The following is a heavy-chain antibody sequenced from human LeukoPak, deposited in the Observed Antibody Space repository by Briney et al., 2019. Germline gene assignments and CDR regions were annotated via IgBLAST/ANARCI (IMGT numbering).Heavy chain of an antibody. D-gene: IGHD3-9*01. CDR3: ARAGADYDILTGYQYYFDY. J-gene: IGHJ4*02. Sequence: GGSLRLSCAASGFTFSSYSMNWVRQAPGKGLEWVSSISSSSCYIYYADSVKGRFTISRDNAKNSLYLQMNSLRAEDTAVYYCARAGADYDILTGYQYYFDYWGQGTLVTVSP. CDR1: GFTFSSYS. V-gene: IGHV3-21*01. CDR2: ISSSSCYI.